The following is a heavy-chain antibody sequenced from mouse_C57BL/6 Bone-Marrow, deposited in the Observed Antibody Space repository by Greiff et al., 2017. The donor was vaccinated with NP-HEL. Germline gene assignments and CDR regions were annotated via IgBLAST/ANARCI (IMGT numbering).Heavy chain of an antibody. CDR2: IHPNSGST. CDR3: ANYYGSSYPHYAMDY. Sequence: QVQLQQPGAELVKPGASVKLSCKASGYTFTSYWMHWVKQRPGQGLEWIGMIHPNSGSTNYNEKFKSKATLTVDKSSSTAYMQLSSLTSEDSAVYYCANYYGSSYPHYAMDYWGQGTSVTVSS. D-gene: IGHD1-1*01. J-gene: IGHJ4*01. CDR1: GYTFTSYW. V-gene: IGHV1-64*01.